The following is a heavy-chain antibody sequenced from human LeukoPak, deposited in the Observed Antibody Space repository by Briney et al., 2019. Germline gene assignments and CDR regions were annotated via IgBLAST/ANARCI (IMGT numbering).Heavy chain of an antibody. V-gene: IGHV3-21*01. CDR3: ARDDSGSSSYWSDP. Sequence: GGSLRLSCAASGFTFSSYSMNWVRQAPGKGLEWVSSISSSSSYIYYADSVKGRFTISRDTAKNSLYLKMNSLRAEDTAVYYCARDDSGSSSYWSDPWGQGTLVTVSS. J-gene: IGHJ5*02. CDR1: GFTFSSYS. D-gene: IGHD1-26*01. CDR2: ISSSSSYI.